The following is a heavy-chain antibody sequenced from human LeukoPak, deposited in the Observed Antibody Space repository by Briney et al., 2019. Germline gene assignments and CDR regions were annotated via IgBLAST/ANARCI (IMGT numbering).Heavy chain of an antibody. D-gene: IGHD4-11*01. Sequence: SVKVSRKASGGTFSSYAISWVRQAPGQGLEWMGGIIPIFGTANYAQKFQGRVTITADESTSTAYMELSSLRSEDTAVYYCARSRPTVTTEYYYYMDVWGKGTTVTVSS. CDR2: IIPIFGTA. CDR1: GGTFSSYA. J-gene: IGHJ6*03. CDR3: ARSRPTVTTEYYYYMDV. V-gene: IGHV1-69*13.